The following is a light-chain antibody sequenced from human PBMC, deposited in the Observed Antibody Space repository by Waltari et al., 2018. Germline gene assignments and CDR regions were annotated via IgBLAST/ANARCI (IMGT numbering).Light chain of an antibody. J-gene: IGKJ4*01. CDR3: QQRRDWPLT. V-gene: IGKV3-11*01. CDR1: QSVSRD. CDR2: DAF. Sequence: EIVLTQSPATLSLSPGDRASLSCRASQSVSRDLAWYQQKPGQAPRVLILDAFIRATGTPARFSGSGSGTDFTLTISSLEPEDFAVYYCQQRRDWPLTFGGGTKVEIK.